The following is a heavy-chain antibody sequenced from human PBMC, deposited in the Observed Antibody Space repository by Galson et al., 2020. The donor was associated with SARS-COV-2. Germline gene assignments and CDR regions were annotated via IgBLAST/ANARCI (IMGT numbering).Heavy chain of an antibody. J-gene: IGHJ5*02. CDR1: GYTFSGHY. CDR2: INPNSGDT. Sequence: ASVKVSCKASGYTFSGHYMHWVRLAPGQGLEWMGRINPNSGDTDVAQKFQGRVTMTTDTSLTTAYMELSRLTSDDTAVYDCTRGSNSSPFYHFDPWGQGTLVTVSS. V-gene: IGHV1-2*06. CDR3: TRGSNSSPFYHFDP. D-gene: IGHD3-10*01.